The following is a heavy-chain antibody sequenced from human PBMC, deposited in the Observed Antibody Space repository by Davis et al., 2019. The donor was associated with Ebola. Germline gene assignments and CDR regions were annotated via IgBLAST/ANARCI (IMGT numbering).Heavy chain of an antibody. CDR2: IKQDGSEK. CDR1: GFTFSSYW. D-gene: IGHD3-16*01. CDR3: ARGPTWTYWYFHL. J-gene: IGHJ2*01. Sequence: PGGSLRLSCTASGFTFSSYWMSWVRQAPGKGLEWVANIKQDGSEKFYVDSVKGRFTISRDNAKNSLYLQMNSLRAEDTAVYYCARGPTWTYWYFHLWGRGTLVTVSS. V-gene: IGHV3-7*03.